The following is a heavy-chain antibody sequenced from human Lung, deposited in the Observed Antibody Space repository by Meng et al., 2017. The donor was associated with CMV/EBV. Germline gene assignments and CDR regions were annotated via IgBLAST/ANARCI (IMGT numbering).Heavy chain of an antibody. CDR2: IKSKTDGGTT. Sequence: GGSXRLXXAASGFTFSNAWMSWVRQAPGKGLEWVGRIKSKTDGGTTDYAAPVKGRFTISRDDSKNTLYQQMNSLRPEDMAVYYCAKIQDIVVVPAEGLNWFDPWGQGXLVTVSS. CDR3: AKIQDIVVVPAEGLNWFDP. D-gene: IGHD2-2*01. J-gene: IGHJ5*02. V-gene: IGHV3-15*01. CDR1: GFTFSNAW.